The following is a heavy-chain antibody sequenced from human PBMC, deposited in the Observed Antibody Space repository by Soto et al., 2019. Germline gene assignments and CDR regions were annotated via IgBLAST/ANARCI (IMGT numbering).Heavy chain of an antibody. CDR3: VKDGSSGWPYYYGMDV. Sequence: VQLVESGGGLVQPGRSLRLSCEVSGFTFSSYGMHWVRQAPGKGLEWVAVISYDGSNKYYADSVKGRFTISRDNSKNTLYLQMSSLRAEDTAVYYCVKDGSSGWPYYYGMDVWGQGTTVTVSS. D-gene: IGHD6-19*01. V-gene: IGHV3-30*18. CDR1: GFTFSSYG. J-gene: IGHJ6*02. CDR2: ISYDGSNK.